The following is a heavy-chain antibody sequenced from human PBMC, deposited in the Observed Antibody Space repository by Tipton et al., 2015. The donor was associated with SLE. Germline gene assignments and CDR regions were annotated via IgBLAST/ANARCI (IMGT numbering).Heavy chain of an antibody. D-gene: IGHD3-10*01. V-gene: IGHV3-74*01. Sequence: SLRLSCAASGFTFTFSSHWMHWVRQAPGRGLEWVSRIHTDGGNTDYAAPVKGRFTITRDNAKNTVYLQMNTLRPGDTAVYFCARDRGNWGGAADWGQGTLVTVSS. CDR3: ARDRGNWGGAAD. J-gene: IGHJ4*02. CDR2: IHTDGGNT. CDR1: GFTFTFSSHW.